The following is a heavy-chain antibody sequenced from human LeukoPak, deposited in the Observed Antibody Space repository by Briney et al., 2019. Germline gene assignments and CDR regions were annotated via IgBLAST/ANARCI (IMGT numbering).Heavy chain of an antibody. V-gene: IGHV4-39*01. CDR1: GGSISSSSYY. CDR3: ARLSSSPGGCWFDP. Sequence: SETLSLTCTVSGGSISSSSYYWGWIRQPPGKGLEWIGSIYYSGSTYYNPSLKSRVTISVDTSNNQFSLKLSSVTAADTAVYYCARLSSSPGGCWFDPWGQGTLVTVSS. J-gene: IGHJ5*02. CDR2: IYYSGST. D-gene: IGHD6-6*01.